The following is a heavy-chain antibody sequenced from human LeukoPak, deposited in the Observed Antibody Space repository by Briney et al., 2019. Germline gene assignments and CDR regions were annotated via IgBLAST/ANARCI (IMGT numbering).Heavy chain of an antibody. J-gene: IGHJ4*02. CDR3: ARGWLAAAAWTPQSYFDY. CDR2: TYYRSKWYN. V-gene: IGHV6-1*01. CDR1: GDSVSSNSAA. D-gene: IGHD6-13*01. Sequence: SQTLSLTCAISGDSVSSNSAAWNWIRQSPSRGLEWLGRTYYRSKWYNDYAVSVKSRITINPDTSKNQFSLQLNSVTPEDTAVYYCARGWLAAAAWTPQSYFDYWGQGTLVTVSS.